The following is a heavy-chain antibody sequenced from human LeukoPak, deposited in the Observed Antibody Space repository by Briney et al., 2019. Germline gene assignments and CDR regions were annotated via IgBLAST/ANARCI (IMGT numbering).Heavy chain of an antibody. V-gene: IGHV3-30*18. D-gene: IGHD5-24*01. CDR1: GFTFSSYG. Sequence: GRSLRLSCAASGFTFSSYGTHWVLQAPGKWLEWVAVISYDGSNKYYAESVKGRFTITRDNSKNTLYLQMNSVKAEDTAVYYCAKDVEMATTLGFDYWGQGTLVTVSS. CDR2: ISYDGSNK. CDR3: AKDVEMATTLGFDY. J-gene: IGHJ4*02.